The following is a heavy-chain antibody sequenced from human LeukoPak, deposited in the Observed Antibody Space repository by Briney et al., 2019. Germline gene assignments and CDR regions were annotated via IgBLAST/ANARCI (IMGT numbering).Heavy chain of an antibody. Sequence: SETLSLTCTVSGASVSSASYWTWIRQPPGKGVGWIAHIYNGVNTNYNPSLKSRVTISVDTSKNQFSLRLNSVTAADTAVYYCARSRAFNSGAFDPWGQGSLVTVSS. CDR1: GASVSSASY. CDR2: IYNGVNT. J-gene: IGHJ5*02. D-gene: IGHD1-26*01. V-gene: IGHV4-61*01. CDR3: ARSRAFNSGAFDP.